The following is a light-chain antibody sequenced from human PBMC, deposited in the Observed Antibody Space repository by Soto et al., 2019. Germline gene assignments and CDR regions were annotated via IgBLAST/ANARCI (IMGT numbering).Light chain of an antibody. Sequence: EIVLTQSPATLSLSPGERATLSCRASQSVTSGYLTWYQHKPGQAPRLLIYDASSRAPGIPARFSGSGSGTDFTLTISTLEPEDFAVYYCQQYGSSGTFGQGTKVEIK. V-gene: IGKV3-20*01. CDR3: QQYGSSGT. J-gene: IGKJ1*01. CDR2: DAS. CDR1: QSVTSGY.